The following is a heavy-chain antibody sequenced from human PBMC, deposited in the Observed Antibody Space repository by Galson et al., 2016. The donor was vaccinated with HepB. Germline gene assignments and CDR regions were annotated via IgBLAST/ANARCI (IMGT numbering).Heavy chain of an antibody. D-gene: IGHD3-3*01. Sequence: TLSLTCTVSGGSVADSAYWTWVRQHPGQGLEWIGYIYHGGITNYSPSLKSRVTMSIDTSSNRFSLKLSSVTAADTAVYYCVRDKISLFGGVGFYSDGMDVWGQGTTVIVSS. CDR1: GGSVADSAY. CDR2: IYHGGIT. V-gene: IGHV4-31*03. CDR3: VRDKISLFGGVGFYSDGMDV. J-gene: IGHJ6*02.